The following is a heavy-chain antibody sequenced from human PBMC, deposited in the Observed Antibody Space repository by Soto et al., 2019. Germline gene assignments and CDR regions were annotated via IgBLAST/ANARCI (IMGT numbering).Heavy chain of an antibody. CDR2: IKQDGSEK. CDR1: GFTFSSYW. Sequence: GGSLRLSCAASGFTFSSYWMSWVRQAPGKGLEWVANIKQDGSEKYYVDSVKGRLTIPRDNAKNSLYLQMNSLRAEDTAVYYCAREKSYDSSGYYYVPPLDYWGQGTLVTVSS. V-gene: IGHV3-7*01. D-gene: IGHD3-22*01. CDR3: AREKSYDSSGYYYVPPLDY. J-gene: IGHJ4*02.